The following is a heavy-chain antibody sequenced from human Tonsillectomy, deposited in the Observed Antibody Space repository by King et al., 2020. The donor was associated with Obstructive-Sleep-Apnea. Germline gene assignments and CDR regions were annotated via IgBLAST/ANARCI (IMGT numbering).Heavy chain of an antibody. Sequence: VQLVESGAEVKKPGESLKISCKTSGYAFTTYWIGRVRQMPGKGLEWMAIIYPADSDTRYSPSFQGQVTISVDKSSSTAYLQWSSLKASDTAMYYCARRDHGDYRLDYWGQGTLLTVSS. CDR3: ARRDHGDYRLDY. J-gene: IGHJ4*02. V-gene: IGHV5-51*01. CDR1: GYAFTTYW. CDR2: IYPADSDT. D-gene: IGHD4-17*01.